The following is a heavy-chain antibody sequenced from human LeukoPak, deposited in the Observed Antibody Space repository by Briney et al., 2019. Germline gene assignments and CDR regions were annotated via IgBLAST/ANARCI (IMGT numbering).Heavy chain of an antibody. V-gene: IGHV4-59*01. D-gene: IGHD2/OR15-2a*01. J-gene: IGHJ6*03. CDR1: GGSISSYY. CDR2: IYSSGSR. Sequence: SETLSLTCTVSGGSISSYYWSWIRQPHGKGLEWIGYIYSSGSRNYDHSLNSRITISLDTSKNQLSLKLSSVTAADSAVYYCARNISYYYMDVWGKGNTVPVSS. CDR3: ARNISYYYMDV.